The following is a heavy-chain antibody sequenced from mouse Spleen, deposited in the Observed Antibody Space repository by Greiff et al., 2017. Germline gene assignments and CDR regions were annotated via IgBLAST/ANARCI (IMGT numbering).Heavy chain of an antibody. CDR2: IWRGGST. CDR3: ARNDAMDY. CDR1: GFSLTSYG. V-gene: IGHV2-2*01. Sequence: QVQLQQSGPGLVQPSQSLSITCTVSGFSLTSYGVHWVRQSPGKGLEWLGVIWRGGSTDYNAAFIARLSISKDNSKSQVFFKMNSLQADDTAIYYCARNDAMDYWGQGTSVTVSS. J-gene: IGHJ4*01.